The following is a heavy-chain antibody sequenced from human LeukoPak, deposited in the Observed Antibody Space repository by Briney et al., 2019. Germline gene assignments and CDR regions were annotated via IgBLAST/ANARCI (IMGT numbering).Heavy chain of an antibody. V-gene: IGHV3-30*18. CDR3: AKMNPSSSFTLDY. J-gene: IGHJ4*02. Sequence: GRSLRLSCAASGFTFSSYGMHWVRQAPGKGLEWVAVIWYGGSNKYYADSVKGRFTISRDNSENTLYLQMNSLRAEDTAVYYCAKMNPSSSFTLDYWGQGTLVTVSS. CDR1: GFTFSSYG. D-gene: IGHD6-6*01. CDR2: IWYGGSNK.